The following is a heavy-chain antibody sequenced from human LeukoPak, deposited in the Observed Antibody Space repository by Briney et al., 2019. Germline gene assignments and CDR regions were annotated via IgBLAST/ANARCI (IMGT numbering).Heavy chain of an antibody. J-gene: IGHJ4*02. V-gene: IGHV3-30*02. CDR1: GFMFMGYG. CDR3: ARDPFVVVVPVVTRGDYFDY. Sequence: GGSLRLSCEASGFMFMGYGMHWVRQTPGEGLEWVAFIRYDGRHEYYTDSVKGRFTISRDNSKNTLYLQMNSLRAGDTAVYYCARDPFVVVVPVVTRGDYFDYWGQGTLVTVSS. CDR2: IRYDGRHE. D-gene: IGHD2-2*01.